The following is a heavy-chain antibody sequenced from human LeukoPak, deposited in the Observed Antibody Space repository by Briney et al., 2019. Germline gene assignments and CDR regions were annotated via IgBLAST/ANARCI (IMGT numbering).Heavy chain of an antibody. D-gene: IGHD3-22*01. Sequence: ASVKVSCKASGCTFTDNYINWVRQAPGQGLEWMGWINPNTGDTKYAQKFQGRVTMTRDTSINTAYLELNSLRPDDTALYYCARALADSRGYYLGFDYWGQGTLVTVSS. CDR3: ARALADSRGYYLGFDY. CDR2: INPNTGDT. J-gene: IGHJ4*02. V-gene: IGHV1-2*02. CDR1: GCTFTDNY.